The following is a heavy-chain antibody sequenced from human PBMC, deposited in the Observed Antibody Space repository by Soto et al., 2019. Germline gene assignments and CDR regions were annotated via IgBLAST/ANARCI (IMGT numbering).Heavy chain of an antibody. V-gene: IGHV3-23*01. Sequence: PGGSLRLSCAAYGFTFSSYAMSWVRQAPGKGLEWVSAISGSGSSTYYADSVKGRFTISRDNSQNTLYLQMNSLRAEDTAVYYCANGRGVVVVTVYWGQGTLVTVSS. J-gene: IGHJ4*02. CDR1: GFTFSSYA. D-gene: IGHD3-22*01. CDR3: ANGRGVVVVTVY. CDR2: ISGSGSST.